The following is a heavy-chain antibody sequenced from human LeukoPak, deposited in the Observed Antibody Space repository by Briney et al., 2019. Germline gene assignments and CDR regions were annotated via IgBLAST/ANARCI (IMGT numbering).Heavy chain of an antibody. CDR1: GFTFSSYA. V-gene: IGHV3-23*01. J-gene: IGHJ5*02. CDR3: AKDLIPHMVRAERNWFDP. D-gene: IGHD3-10*01. Sequence: PGGSLRLSCAASGFTFSSYAMSWVRQAQGKGLEWVSAISGSGGSTYYADPVKGRFTISRDNSKNTLYLQMNSLRAEDTAVYYCAKDLIPHMVRAERNWFDPWGQGTLVTVSS. CDR2: ISGSGGST.